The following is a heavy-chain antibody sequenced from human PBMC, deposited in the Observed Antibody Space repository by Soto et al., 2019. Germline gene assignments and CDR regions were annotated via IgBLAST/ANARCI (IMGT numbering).Heavy chain of an antibody. D-gene: IGHD2-8*01. Sequence: EAHFLESGGGLVQPGGSLRLSCAASGLAFSNYAISWVRQAPGKGLEWVSTISASGYSAYYGGAVKGRFTTSRDNSKSTLYLQMNSLRAEDTAMYYCAREGSCRNYVCLPDYWGQGTLVTVSS. CDR1: GLAFSNYA. V-gene: IGHV3-23*01. J-gene: IGHJ4*02. CDR3: AREGSCRNYVCLPDY. CDR2: ISASGYSA.